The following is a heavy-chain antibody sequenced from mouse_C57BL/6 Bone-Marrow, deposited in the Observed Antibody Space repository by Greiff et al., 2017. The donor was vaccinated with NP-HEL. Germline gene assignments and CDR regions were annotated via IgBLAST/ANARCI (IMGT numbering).Heavy chain of an antibody. J-gene: IGHJ3*01. CDR3: ARQGYYGYDCAY. CDR2: INPGSGGT. D-gene: IGHD2-2*01. V-gene: IGHV1-54*01. CDR1: GYAFTNYL. Sequence: QVQLQQSGAELVRPGTSVKVSCKASGYAFTNYLIEWVKQRPGQGLEWIGVINPGSGGTNYNEKFKGKATLTADKSSSTAYMQLSSLTSEDSAVYFCARQGYYGYDCAYWGQGTLVTVSA.